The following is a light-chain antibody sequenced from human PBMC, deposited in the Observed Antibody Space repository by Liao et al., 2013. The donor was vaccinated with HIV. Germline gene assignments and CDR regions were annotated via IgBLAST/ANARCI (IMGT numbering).Light chain of an antibody. J-gene: IGLJ2*01. Sequence: SYELTQPPSVSVSAGQTASITCSGDKLGNKYAFWYQQKPGQSPVLVIYQDTYRPSGIPERFSGSNSGNTATLTISGTQPMDEADYYCQAWDRNTAIFGGGTKLTVL. CDR1: KLGNKY. CDR2: QDT. CDR3: QAWDRNTAI. V-gene: IGLV3-1*01.